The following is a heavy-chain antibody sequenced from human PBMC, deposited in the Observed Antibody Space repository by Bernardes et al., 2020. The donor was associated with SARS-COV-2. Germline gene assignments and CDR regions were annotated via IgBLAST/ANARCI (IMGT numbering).Heavy chain of an antibody. D-gene: IGHD6-19*01. CDR3: ARSIHLSSGWFHLDY. J-gene: IGHJ4*02. CDR1: GFTFSSYE. V-gene: IGHV1-8*01. CDR2: MNPTSGDT. Sequence: ASVKVSCKASGFTFSSYEVSWVRQASGQGLEWMGRMNPTSGDTGYAQKFQGRVTMTRNTSISTAYMELTGLTSEDAAIYFCARSIHLSSGWFHLDYWGPGTVVIVSS.